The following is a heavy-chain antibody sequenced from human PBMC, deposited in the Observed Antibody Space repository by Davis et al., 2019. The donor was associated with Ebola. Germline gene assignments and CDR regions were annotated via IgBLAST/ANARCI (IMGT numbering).Heavy chain of an antibody. J-gene: IGHJ4*02. CDR3: AKEGS. V-gene: IGHV3-30*04. Sequence: GGSLRLSCAASGFTFSSYAMHWVRQAPGKGLEWVAVISYDGNTKYYGDSVKGRFTVSRDNAKNSLYLQMNSLRAEDTALYYCAKEGSWGQGTLVTVSS. CDR1: GFTFSSYA. CDR2: ISYDGNTK.